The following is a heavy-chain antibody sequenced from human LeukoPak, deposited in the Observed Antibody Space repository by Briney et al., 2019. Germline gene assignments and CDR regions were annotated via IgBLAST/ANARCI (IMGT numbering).Heavy chain of an antibody. CDR1: GFTFSSYS. J-gene: IGHJ4*02. D-gene: IGHD3-22*01. Sequence: GGSLRLSCAASGFTFSSYSMNWVRQAPGKGLEWVSSISSSSSYTYYADSVKGRFTISRDNAKNSLYLQMNSLRAEDTAVYYCARGMYYYDSSGYYFDYWGQGTLVTVSS. CDR3: ARGMYYYDSSGYYFDY. CDR2: ISSSSSYT. V-gene: IGHV3-21*01.